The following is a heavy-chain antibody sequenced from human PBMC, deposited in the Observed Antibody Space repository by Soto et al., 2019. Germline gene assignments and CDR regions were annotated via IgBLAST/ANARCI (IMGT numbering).Heavy chain of an antibody. CDR3: ARDLVDCSSTSCPGDYYYGMDV. D-gene: IGHD2-2*01. V-gene: IGHV1-18*04. CDR2: ISAYNGNT. CDR1: GYTFTSDV. Sequence: GAAVKCSCNASGYTFTSDVISWVRQAPVQVLDCIGWISAYNGNTNYAQKLQGRVTMTTDTSTSTAYMELRSLRSDDTAVYYCARDLVDCSSTSCPGDYYYGMDVWGQGTTVTVSS. J-gene: IGHJ6*02.